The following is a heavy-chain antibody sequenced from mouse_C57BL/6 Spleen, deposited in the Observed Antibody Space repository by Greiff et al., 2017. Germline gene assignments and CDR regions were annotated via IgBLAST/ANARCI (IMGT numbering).Heavy chain of an antibody. Sequence: DVHLVESGGGLVKPGGSLKLSCAASGFTFSSYAMSWVRQTPEKRLEWVATISDGGSYTYYPDNVKGRFTISRDNAKNNLYLQMSHLKSEDTAMYYCASYYYDYPWFAYWGQGTLVTVSA. V-gene: IGHV5-4*01. CDR1: GFTFSSYA. CDR2: ISDGGSYT. J-gene: IGHJ3*01. CDR3: ASYYYDYPWFAY. D-gene: IGHD2-4*01.